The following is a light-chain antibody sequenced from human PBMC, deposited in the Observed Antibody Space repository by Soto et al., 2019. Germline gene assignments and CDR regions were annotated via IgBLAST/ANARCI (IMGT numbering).Light chain of an antibody. CDR3: QQYDNPPLT. CDR1: QDISNY. Sequence: DIQMTQSPSSLSASVGDRVTITCQASQDISNYLNWYQQKPGKAPKLLIYDASNLETGVPSRFSGSGSGTDFTFTISSLQPEDIATYYCQQYDNPPLTVGRGTKVDSK. J-gene: IGKJ4*01. CDR2: DAS. V-gene: IGKV1-33*01.